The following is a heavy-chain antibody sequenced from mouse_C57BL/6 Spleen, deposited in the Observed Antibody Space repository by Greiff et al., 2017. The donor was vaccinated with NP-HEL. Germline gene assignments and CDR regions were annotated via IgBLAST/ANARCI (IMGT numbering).Heavy chain of an antibody. V-gene: IGHV2-5*01. D-gene: IGHD4-1*01. CDR1: GFSLTSYG. Sequence: VQLQESGPGLVQPSQSLSITCTVSGFSLTSYGVHWFRQSPGKGLEWLGVIGRGGSTDYNAAFMSRLSITKDHSKSKDFFKMNSLRADDAAIYYCAKRGGTGDYYAMDYWGQGTSVTVSS. CDR3: AKRGGTGDYYAMDY. CDR2: IGRGGST. J-gene: IGHJ4*01.